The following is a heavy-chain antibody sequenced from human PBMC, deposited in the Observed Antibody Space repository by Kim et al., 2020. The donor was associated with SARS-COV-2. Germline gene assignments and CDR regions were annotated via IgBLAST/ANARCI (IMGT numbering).Heavy chain of an antibody. CDR2: ISSSSSYI. V-gene: IGHV3-21*01. D-gene: IGHD6-6*01. CDR1: GFTFSSYS. Sequence: GGSLRLSCAASGFTFSSYSMNWVRQAPGKGLEWVSSISSSSSYIYYADSVKGRFTISRDNAKNSLYLQMNSLRAEDTAVYYCARFSAGNFGDGIEYGGSLYYYGMDVWGPGTTVTVSS. CDR3: ARFSAGNFGDGIEYGGSLYYYGMDV. J-gene: IGHJ6*02.